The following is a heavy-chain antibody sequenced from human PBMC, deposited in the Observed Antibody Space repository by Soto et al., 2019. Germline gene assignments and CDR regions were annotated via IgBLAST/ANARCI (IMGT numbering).Heavy chain of an antibody. CDR2: IYYSGST. Sequence: PSETLSLTCTVSGGSISSSSYYWGWIRQPPGKGLEWIGSIYYSGSTYYNPSLKSRVTISVDTSKNQFSLKLSSVTAADTAVYYCASRDSSSWYFEGSGYYYGMDVWGQGTTVTVSS. CDR3: ASRDSSSWYFEGSGYYYGMDV. CDR1: GGSISSSSYY. D-gene: IGHD6-13*01. V-gene: IGHV4-39*01. J-gene: IGHJ6*02.